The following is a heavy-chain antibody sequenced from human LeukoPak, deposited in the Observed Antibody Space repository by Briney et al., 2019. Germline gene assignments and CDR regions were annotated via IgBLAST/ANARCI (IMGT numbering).Heavy chain of an antibody. CDR1: GYSISSGYY. D-gene: IGHD6-13*01. J-gene: IGHJ4*02. CDR2: IYHSGST. Sequence: SETLSLTCTVSGYSISSGYYWGWIRQPPGKGLGWIGSIYHSGSTYYNPSLKSRVTISVDTSKNQFSLKLSSVTAADTAVYYCLAAAGTGSFDYWGQGTLVTVSS. CDR3: LAAAGTGSFDY. V-gene: IGHV4-38-2*02.